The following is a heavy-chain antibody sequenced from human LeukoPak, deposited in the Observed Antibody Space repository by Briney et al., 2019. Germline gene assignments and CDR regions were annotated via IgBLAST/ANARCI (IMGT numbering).Heavy chain of an antibody. D-gene: IGHD3-22*01. CDR1: GFTFSSYG. V-gene: IGHV3-30*02. J-gene: IGHJ4*02. CDR2: IRYDGSNK. CDR3: AKGPDYYDSSGYYFDY. Sequence: GGSLRLSCAASGFTFSSYGMHWVRQAPGKGLEWVAFIRYDGSNKYYADSVKGRFTISRDNSKNTLYLQMNSLRAEDTAVYYCAKGPDYYDSSGYYFDYWGQGTLVTVSS.